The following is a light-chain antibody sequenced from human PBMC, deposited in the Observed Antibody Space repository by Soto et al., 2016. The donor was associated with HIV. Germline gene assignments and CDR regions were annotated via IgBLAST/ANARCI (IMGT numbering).Light chain of an antibody. CDR1: SLRTYY. Sequence: SSELTQDPFVSVALGQTVRISCQGDSLRTYYANWYQQKPGQAPVLVIYGKNNRPSGIPDRFSGSSSGNTASLTITGAQAEDEADYYCNSRDSSGNHLVLFGGGTKLTVL. CDR2: GKN. J-gene: IGLJ2*01. V-gene: IGLV3-19*01. CDR3: NSRDSSGNHLVL.